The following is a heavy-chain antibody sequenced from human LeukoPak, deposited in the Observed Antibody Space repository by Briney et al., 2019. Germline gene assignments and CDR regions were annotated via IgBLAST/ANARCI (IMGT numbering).Heavy chain of an antibody. Sequence: QPGGSLRLSCAASGFTFTSYAMSWVRQAPGKGLEWVANINGDGRDTYYVGSVRGRFTISRDNADNSLYLQMHNLRGDDTAVYYCARGVSSAIDWWGQGTLVTVSS. CDR1: GFTFTSYA. D-gene: IGHD3-10*01. CDR2: INGDGRDT. CDR3: ARGVSSAIDW. V-gene: IGHV3-7*01. J-gene: IGHJ4*02.